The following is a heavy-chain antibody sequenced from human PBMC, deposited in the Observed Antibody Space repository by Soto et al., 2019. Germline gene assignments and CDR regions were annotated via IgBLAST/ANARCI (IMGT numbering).Heavy chain of an antibody. CDR3: AKDRSIAARPKSNYYGMDV. CDR2: ISYDGSNK. Sequence: PGGSLRLSCAASGFTFSSYGMHWVRQAPGKGLEWVAVISYDGSNKYYADSVKGRFTISRDNSKNTLYLQMNSLRAEDTAVYYCAKDRSIAARPKSNYYGMDVWGQGTTVTAP. D-gene: IGHD6-6*01. CDR1: GFTFSSYG. V-gene: IGHV3-30*18. J-gene: IGHJ6*02.